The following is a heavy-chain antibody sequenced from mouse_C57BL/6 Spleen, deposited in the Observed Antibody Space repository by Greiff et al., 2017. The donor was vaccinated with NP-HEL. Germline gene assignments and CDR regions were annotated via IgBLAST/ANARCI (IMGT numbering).Heavy chain of an antibody. CDR3: ARRGDLPYAMDY. CDR1: GFTFSSYG. CDR2: ISSGGSYT. V-gene: IGHV5-6*01. J-gene: IGHJ4*01. Sequence: EVQLVESGGDLVKPGGSLKLSCAASGFTFSSYGMSWVRQTPDKRLEWVATISSGGSYTYYPDSVKGRFTISRDNAKNTLYLQMSSLKSEDTAMYYCARRGDLPYAMDYWGQGTSVTVSS.